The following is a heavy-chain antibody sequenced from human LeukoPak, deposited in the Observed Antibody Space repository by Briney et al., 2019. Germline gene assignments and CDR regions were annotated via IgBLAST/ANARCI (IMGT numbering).Heavy chain of an antibody. V-gene: IGHV3-30-3*01. Sequence: PGGSLRLSCAASGFTFSSYAMHWVRQAPGKWLEWVAVISYDGSSKYYADSVKGRFTISRDNSKNTLYLQMNSLRAEDTAVYYCAREYSGYDYGMDVWGKGTTVTVSS. J-gene: IGHJ6*04. CDR1: GFTFSSYA. CDR2: ISYDGSSK. CDR3: AREYSGYDYGMDV. D-gene: IGHD1-26*01.